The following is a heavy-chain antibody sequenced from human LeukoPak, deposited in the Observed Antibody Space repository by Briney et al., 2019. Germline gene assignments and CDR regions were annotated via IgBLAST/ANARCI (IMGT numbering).Heavy chain of an antibody. V-gene: IGHV3-74*01. CDR3: ARGYSSRRFDP. J-gene: IGHJ5*02. CDR1: GFTFSGYL. D-gene: IGHD6-13*01. Sequence: GGSLRLSCAASGFTFSGYLMHWVRQAPGKGLVWVSRINSDGSSTCYADSVKGRSTISRENAKNTLYLQINSLRAEHTAVYYSARGYSSRRFDPWGQGTLVTVSS. CDR2: INSDGSST.